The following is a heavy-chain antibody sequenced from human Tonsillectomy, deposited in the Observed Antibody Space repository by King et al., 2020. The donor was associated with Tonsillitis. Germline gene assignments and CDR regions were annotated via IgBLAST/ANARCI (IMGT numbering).Heavy chain of an antibody. Sequence: QLVQSGAEVKKPGSSVKVSCKASGGTFSNYAFSWVRQAPGQGLVWFGGIIPIFDTAKYAEKLQGRLIITAAESTSTAYMELTSLASEDTAVYYCARGSAIPSTRFDPCGQGTLVIVSS. D-gene: IGHD2-2*01. CDR3: ARGSAIPSTRFDP. V-gene: IGHV1-69*01. CDR1: GGTFSNYA. J-gene: IGHJ5*02. CDR2: IIPIFDTA.